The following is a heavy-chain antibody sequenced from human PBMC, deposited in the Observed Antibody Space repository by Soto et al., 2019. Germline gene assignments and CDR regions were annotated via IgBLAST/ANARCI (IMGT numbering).Heavy chain of an antibody. CDR1: GFSFSNYE. Sequence: PGGSLRLSCAASGFSFSNYEMNWVRQAPGKGLEWVAYISNGGDTIHYADSVRGRFTVSRDNARNSLSLQMNTLRVEDTALYYCARDRAAGGYWGQGTLVTVSS. CDR3: ARDRAAGGY. D-gene: IGHD6-13*01. V-gene: IGHV3-48*03. J-gene: IGHJ4*02. CDR2: ISNGGDTI.